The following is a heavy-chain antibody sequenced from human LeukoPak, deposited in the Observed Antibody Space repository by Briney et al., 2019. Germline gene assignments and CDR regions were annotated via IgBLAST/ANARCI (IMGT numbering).Heavy chain of an antibody. CDR2: IYYSGST. D-gene: IGHD3-16*02. J-gene: IGHJ3*02. CDR3: ARVMGEDYDYVWGSYRYWAFDI. CDR1: GGSISSYY. V-gene: IGHV4-59*01. Sequence: KPSETLSLTCTVSGGSISSYYWSWIRQPPGKGLEWIGYIYYSGSTNYNPSLKSRVTISVDTSKNQFSLKLSSVTAADTAVYYCARVMGEDYDYVWGSYRYWAFDIWGQGTMVTVSS.